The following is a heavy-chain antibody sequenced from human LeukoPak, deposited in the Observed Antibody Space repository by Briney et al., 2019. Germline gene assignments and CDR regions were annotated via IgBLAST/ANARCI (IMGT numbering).Heavy chain of an antibody. CDR1: GYTFTSYY. D-gene: IGHD3-10*01. Sequence: ASVKVSCKASGYTFTSYYMHWVRQAPGQGLEWMGWISRNTVNTNYAQKLQGRVTMTTDTSTSTAYMELRSLRSDDTAVYYCARDNYGSGKASPIDYWGQGTLVTVSS. J-gene: IGHJ4*02. CDR2: ISRNTVNT. CDR3: ARDNYGSGKASPIDY. V-gene: IGHV1-18*04.